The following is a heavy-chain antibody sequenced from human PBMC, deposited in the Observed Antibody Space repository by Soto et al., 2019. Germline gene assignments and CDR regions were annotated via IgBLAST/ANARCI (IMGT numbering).Heavy chain of an antibody. Sequence: SETLSLTCAVYGGSFSGYYWSWILQPPGKGLEWIGEINHSGSTNYNPSLKSRVTISVDTSKNQFSLKLSSVTAADTAVYYCASWPIFGVVRHHYGMAVWGQGTSVTVSS. CDR3: ASWPIFGVVRHHYGMAV. CDR2: INHSGST. V-gene: IGHV4-34*01. J-gene: IGHJ6*02. D-gene: IGHD3-3*01. CDR1: GGSFSGYY.